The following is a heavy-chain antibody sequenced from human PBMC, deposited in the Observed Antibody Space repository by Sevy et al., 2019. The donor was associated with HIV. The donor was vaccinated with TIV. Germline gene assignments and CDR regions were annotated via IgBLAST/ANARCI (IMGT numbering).Heavy chain of an antibody. CDR3: ARHGMSATADY. J-gene: IGHJ4*02. CDR1: GGSMINYH. CDR2: IYDSMTS. V-gene: IGHV4-59*08. Sequence: SETLSLTCPVSGGSMINYHWSWIRQPPGKGREWIGFIYDSMTSKYNSSFMSRVSISGDPSKNQFSLRLNSVTAADTAVYYCARHGMSATADYWGQGILVTVSS. D-gene: IGHD6-13*01.